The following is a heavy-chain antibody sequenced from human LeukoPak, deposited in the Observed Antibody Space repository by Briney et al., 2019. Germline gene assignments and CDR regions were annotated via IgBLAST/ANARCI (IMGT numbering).Heavy chain of an antibody. V-gene: IGHV1-69*05. CDR1: GGTFSSYA. Sequence: GASVKVSCKASGGTFSSYAISWVRQAPGQGLEWMGGIIPIFGTANYAQKFQGRVTITTDESTSTAYMELSSLRSEDTAVYYCARQVVVVPAAILARFDPWGQGTLVTVSS. J-gene: IGHJ5*02. CDR3: ARQVVVVPAAILARFDP. CDR2: IIPIFGTA. D-gene: IGHD2-2*02.